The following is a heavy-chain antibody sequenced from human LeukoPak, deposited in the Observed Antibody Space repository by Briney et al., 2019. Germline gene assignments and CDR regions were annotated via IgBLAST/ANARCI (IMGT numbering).Heavy chain of an antibody. V-gene: IGHV3-23*01. CDR2: ISGSGGGT. J-gene: IGHJ4*02. D-gene: IGHD6-19*01. CDR1: GFTFSSYA. CDR3: AKQPSALAGTYDY. Sequence: TGGSLRLSCAASGFTFSSYAMSWVRQAPGKGLEWVSAISGSGGGTYYADSVKGRFTISRDNSKNTLYLQMNSLRAEDTAVYYCAKQPSALAGTYDYWGQGTLVTVSS.